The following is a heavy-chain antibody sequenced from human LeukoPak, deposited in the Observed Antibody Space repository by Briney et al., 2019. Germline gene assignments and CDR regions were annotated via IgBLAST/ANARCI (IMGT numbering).Heavy chain of an antibody. CDR2: IRSKAYGGTT. V-gene: IGHV3-49*05. CDR3: TRESITWDV. CDR1: GFTFGDYA. Sequence: KAGGSLRLSCTASGFTFGDYAMTWFRQAPGKGLEWVGFIRSKAYGGTTQYAASVKGRFTISRDDSKSIAYLQMNSLKTGDTAVYYCTRESITWDVWGKGATVTVSS. J-gene: IGHJ6*04. D-gene: IGHD3-10*01.